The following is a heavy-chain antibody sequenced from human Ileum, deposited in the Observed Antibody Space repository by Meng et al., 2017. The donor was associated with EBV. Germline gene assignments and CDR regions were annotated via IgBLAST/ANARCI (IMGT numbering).Heavy chain of an antibody. J-gene: IGHJ4*02. CDR2: INAGNGNT. Sequence: QVQLVQSGAEVXXXXXAVKVSXXXSGYTFTNYAMHWVRQAPGQRLEWMGWINAGNGNTKYSQKFQGRVTITRDTSASTAYMELSSLRSEDTAVYYCARDQGAWFGEAPRFEYWGQGTLVTVSS. CDR3: ARDQGAWFGEAPRFEY. D-gene: IGHD3-10*01. CDR1: GYTFTNYA. V-gene: IGHV1-3*01.